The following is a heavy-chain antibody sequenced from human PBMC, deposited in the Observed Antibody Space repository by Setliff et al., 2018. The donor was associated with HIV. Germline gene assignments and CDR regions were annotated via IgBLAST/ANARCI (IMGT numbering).Heavy chain of an antibody. CDR1: GFSLSTSGMC. CDR3: ARISIAVAGHYLDY. V-gene: IGHV2-70*11. D-gene: IGHD6-19*01. Sequence: SGPTLVNPTQTLTLTCTFSGFSLSTSGMCVSWIRQPPGKALEWLARIDWDDDKYYSTSLKTRLTISKDTSKNQVVLTMTNMDPVDTATYYCARISIAVAGHYLDYWGQGTLVTVSS. CDR2: IDWDDDK. J-gene: IGHJ4*02.